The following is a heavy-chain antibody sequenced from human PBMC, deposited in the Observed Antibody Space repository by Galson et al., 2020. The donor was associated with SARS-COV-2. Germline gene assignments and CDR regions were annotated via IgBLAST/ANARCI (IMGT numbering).Heavy chain of an antibody. CDR2: ISSSGSTI. J-gene: IGHJ6*03. CDR3: ARAGGPPYYYYYMDV. V-gene: IGHV3-11*01. D-gene: IGHD3-10*01. Sequence: GESLKISCAASRFTFSDYYMSWIRQAPGKGLEWVSYISSSGSTIHYADSLKGRFTISRDNAKNSLYLQMNSLKAEDTAVYYCARAGGPPYYYYYMDVWGKGTTVTVSS. CDR1: RFTFSDYY.